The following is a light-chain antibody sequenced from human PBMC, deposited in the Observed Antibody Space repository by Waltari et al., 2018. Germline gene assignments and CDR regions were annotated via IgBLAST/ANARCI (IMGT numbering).Light chain of an antibody. CDR3: ISYSSSTTLGV. CDR2: EVS. Sequence: QSALTQPASVSGSPGQSITISCTGSSSDVGAYNYVSWYQQHPGKAPKLMISEVSNRPSGVSNRFSGSKSGNTASLTISWLLAEDEADYYCISYSSSTTLGVFGGGTKLTVL. CDR1: SSDVGAYNY. V-gene: IGLV2-14*03. J-gene: IGLJ2*01.